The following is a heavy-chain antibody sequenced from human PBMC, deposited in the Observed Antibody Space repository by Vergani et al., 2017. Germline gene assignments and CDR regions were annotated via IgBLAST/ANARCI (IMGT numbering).Heavy chain of an antibody. Sequence: QLQLQESGPGLVKPSETLSLTCTVSGGSISSSSYYWGWIRQTPGKGLEWIGSIYYSGSTYYNPSLKSRVTISVDTSKNQFSLKLSSVTAADTAVYYCAGGATVVRAAFDIWGQGTMVTVSS. D-gene: IGHD4-23*01. V-gene: IGHV4-39*01. CDR3: AGGATVVRAAFDI. J-gene: IGHJ3*02. CDR1: GGSISSSSYY. CDR2: IYYSGST.